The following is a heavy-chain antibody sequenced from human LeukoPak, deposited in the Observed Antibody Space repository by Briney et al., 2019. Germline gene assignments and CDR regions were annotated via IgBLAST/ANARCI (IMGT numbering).Heavy chain of an antibody. J-gene: IGHJ4*02. D-gene: IGHD6-13*01. Sequence: SEPLSLTCSVSGGSLSNYYWNWIRQPPGKGLEWIGSMYYGGSTNYNSSLKSRVTISVDTSGNQFSLKVTSVTAADTAVYYCARHRGSSWYESFDYWGQGILVTVSS. CDR1: GGSLSNYY. CDR2: MYYGGST. V-gene: IGHV4-59*08. CDR3: ARHRGSSWYESFDY.